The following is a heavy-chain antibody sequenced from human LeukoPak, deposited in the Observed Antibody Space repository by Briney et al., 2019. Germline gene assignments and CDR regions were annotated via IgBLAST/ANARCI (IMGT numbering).Heavy chain of an antibody. CDR1: GFTFSSYW. V-gene: IGHV3-7*04. CDR2: IKPDGSAK. CDR3: ARGSGWYSIDD. D-gene: IGHD6-19*01. J-gene: IGHJ4*02. Sequence: GRSLRLSCAASGFTFSSYWMSWVRQAPGKGLEWVANIKPDGSAKYYVDSVKGRFTISRDNAKNSLYLQMDSLRADDTAVYYCARGSGWYSIDDWGQGTLITVSS.